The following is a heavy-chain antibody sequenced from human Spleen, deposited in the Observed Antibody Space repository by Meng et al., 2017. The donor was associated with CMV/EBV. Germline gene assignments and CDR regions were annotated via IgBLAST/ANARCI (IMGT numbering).Heavy chain of an antibody. CDR2: IYYTGST. J-gene: IGHJ4*02. CDR1: GNSISSSY. Sequence: SETLSLTCTVSGNSISSSYWSWIRQPPGKGLEWIGYIYYTGSTNYNPSLKSRVTISVDTSKNQFSLNLSSVTAADTAVYYCAKTSGVYEFWSAYSQYFDFWGQGTVVTVSS. V-gene: IGHV4-59*01. CDR3: AKTSGVYEFWSAYSQYFDF. D-gene: IGHD3-3*01.